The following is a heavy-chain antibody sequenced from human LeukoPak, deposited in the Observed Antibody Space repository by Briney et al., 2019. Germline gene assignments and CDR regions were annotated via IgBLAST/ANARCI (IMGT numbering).Heavy chain of an antibody. D-gene: IGHD1-7*01. CDR1: GGSFSGYY. V-gene: IGHV4-34*01. Sequence: PSETLSLTCAVYGGSFSGYYWSWIRQPPGKGLEWIGEINHSGRNNYNPSLKSRVTISVDTSKNQFSLKLSSVTAADTAVYYCVRATGTKVPPGYWGQGTLVTVSS. J-gene: IGHJ4*02. CDR2: INHSGRN. CDR3: VRATGTKVPPGY.